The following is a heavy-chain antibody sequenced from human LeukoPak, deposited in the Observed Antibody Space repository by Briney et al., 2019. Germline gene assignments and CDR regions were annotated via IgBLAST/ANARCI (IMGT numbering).Heavy chain of an antibody. CDR1: GYTFTSYD. CDR2: MNPNSGNT. CDR3: ARGLWFGELALDY. D-gene: IGHD3-10*01. J-gene: IGHJ4*02. Sequence: ASVKVSCKASGYTFTSYDINWVRQATGQGLEWMGWMNPNSGNTGYAQKFQGRVTMTRDTSISTAYMELSGLRSEDTAVYYCARGLWFGELALDYWGQGTLVTVSS. V-gene: IGHV1-8*01.